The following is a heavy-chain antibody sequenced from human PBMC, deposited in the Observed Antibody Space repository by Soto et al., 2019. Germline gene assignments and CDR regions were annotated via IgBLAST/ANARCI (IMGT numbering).Heavy chain of an antibody. CDR3: ARGPRVSSTGTGAH. CDR2: ISDDGSTS. J-gene: IGHJ4*02. V-gene: IGHV3-74*01. CDR1: GFNFSAYW. D-gene: IGHD1-1*01. Sequence: GGSLRLSGAVSGFNFSAYWMHWVRQVPGKGLTWVSRISDDGSTSTYADSVKGRFVISRDNAKNSLYLEMNTLRADDSGLYYCARGPRVSSTGTGAHWGRGTLVTVSS.